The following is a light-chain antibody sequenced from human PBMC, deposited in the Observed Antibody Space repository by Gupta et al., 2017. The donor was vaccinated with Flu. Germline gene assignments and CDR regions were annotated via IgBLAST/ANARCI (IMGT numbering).Light chain of an antibody. CDR2: DAS. V-gene: IGKV3-11*01. CDR1: QSVNIY. J-gene: IGKJ2*01. Sequence: EIVLTQSPATLSLSPGDRAILSCRASQSVNIYLAWYQQKPGQPPRLLMFDASKRAAGIPDRFRGSGSGTDFTLTISTREPEDFAVYYCQQRSGLPMYTFGQGTKLE. CDR3: QQRSGLPMYT.